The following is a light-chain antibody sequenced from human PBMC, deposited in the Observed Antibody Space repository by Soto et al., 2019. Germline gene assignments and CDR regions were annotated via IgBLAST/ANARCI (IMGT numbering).Light chain of an antibody. CDR2: EVS. CDR3: SSYTSSSTLV. CDR1: SSDVGRYNL. Sequence: QSALTQPAPVSGSPGQSITISCTGTSSDVGRYNLVSWYQQHPGKAPKLMISEVSNRPSGVSNRFSGSKSGNTASLTISGLQAEDEADYYCSSYTSSSTLVFGTGTKLTVL. J-gene: IGLJ1*01. V-gene: IGLV2-14*02.